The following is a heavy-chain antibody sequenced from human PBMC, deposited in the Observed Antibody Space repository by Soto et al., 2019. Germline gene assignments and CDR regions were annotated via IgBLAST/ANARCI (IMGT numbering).Heavy chain of an antibody. CDR1: GVGFTSCG. CDR3: ASRLLRFGDSF. CDR2: ISAYNGNT. D-gene: IGHD3-10*01. V-gene: IGHV1-18*04. Sequence: SVKVSCKAPGVGFTSCGSRWVRQAPGQGLEWMGWISAYNGNTNYAQKLQGRVTMTTDTSTSTAYMELRSLRAEDTAVYYCASRLLRFGDSFWGKGTLVTVSS. J-gene: IGHJ4*02.